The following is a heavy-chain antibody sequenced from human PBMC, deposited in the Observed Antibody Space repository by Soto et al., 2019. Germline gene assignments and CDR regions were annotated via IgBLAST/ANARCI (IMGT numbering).Heavy chain of an antibody. V-gene: IGHV1-8*02. CDR2: MNPNSGNT. Sequence: ASVKVSCKAAGYTFTSYGISWVRQAPGQGLEWMGWMNPNSGNTGYAQKFQSRVTMTRNTSISTAYMELSSLRSEDTAVYYCARVPKLTTIFGVVIPGPNWFDPWGQGTLVTVSS. D-gene: IGHD3-3*01. CDR1: GYTFTSYG. J-gene: IGHJ5*02. CDR3: ARVPKLTTIFGVVIPGPNWFDP.